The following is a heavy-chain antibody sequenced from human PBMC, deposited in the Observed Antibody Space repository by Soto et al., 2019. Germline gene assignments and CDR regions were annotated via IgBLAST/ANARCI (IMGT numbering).Heavy chain of an antibody. CDR2: IYPGDSDT. CDR1: GYSFSTYW. Sequence: GESLKICFTGSGYSFSTYWIAWVRQMPGKGLEWMGIIYPGDSDTRYSPSFQGQVTISADKSTKTAYLQWSSLKASATAFYSCASFPKFPWSGALTPLAYYFNYWGPGTLVAVSS. D-gene: IGHD3-10*01. CDR3: ASFPKFPWSGALTPLAYYFNY. V-gene: IGHV5-51*06. J-gene: IGHJ4*02.